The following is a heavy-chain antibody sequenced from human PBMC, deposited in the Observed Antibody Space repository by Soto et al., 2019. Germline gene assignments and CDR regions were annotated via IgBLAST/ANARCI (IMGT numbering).Heavy chain of an antibody. Sequence: QVQLVQSGAEVKKPGSSVKVSCKASGGTFSSYTISWVRQAPGQGLEWMGRIIPILGIANYAQKFQGRVTITADKSTSTAYMELSSLRSEDTAVYYCASYGLEDYGGNTGGMDVWGQGTTVTVSS. V-gene: IGHV1-69*02. CDR2: IIPILGIA. CDR3: ASYGLEDYGGNTGGMDV. CDR1: GGTFSSYT. J-gene: IGHJ6*02. D-gene: IGHD4-17*01.